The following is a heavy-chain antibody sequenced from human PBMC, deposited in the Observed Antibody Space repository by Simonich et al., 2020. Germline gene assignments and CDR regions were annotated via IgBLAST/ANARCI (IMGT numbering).Heavy chain of an antibody. D-gene: IGHD7-27*01. V-gene: IGHV1-2*06. CDR2: TNPNSGGT. Sequence: QVQLVQSGAEVKKPGASVKVSCKASGYTFTGYYMHWVRQAPGQGLERKGRTNPNSGGTNYEQKFQGMVTMTRDTSISTAYMELSRLRSDDTAVYYCASGWDWGFSHMSDYWGQGTLVTVSS. CDR3: ASGWDWGFSHMSDY. CDR1: GYTFTGYY. J-gene: IGHJ4*02.